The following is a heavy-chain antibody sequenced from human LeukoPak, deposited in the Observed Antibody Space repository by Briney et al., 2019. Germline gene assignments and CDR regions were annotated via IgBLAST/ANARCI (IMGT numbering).Heavy chain of an antibody. J-gene: IGHJ4*02. CDR2: IYYSGST. Sequence: SETLSLTCAVSVGSLSSDDWSWSREPPGKGREGIGYIYYSGSTNYNPSLKSRVTISVDPSKNQFSLKLSPVTAADTAVYYCARDAGLDFWSGYLGYWGQGTLVTVSS. CDR1: VGSLSSDD. V-gene: IGHV4-59*01. D-gene: IGHD3-3*01. CDR3: ARDAGLDFWSGYLGY.